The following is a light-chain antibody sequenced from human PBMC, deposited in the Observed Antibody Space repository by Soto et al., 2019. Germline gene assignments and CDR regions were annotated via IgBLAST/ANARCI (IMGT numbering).Light chain of an antibody. V-gene: IGKV1-33*01. CDR3: QQYDNLPYT. CDR1: QDISNY. CDR2: DAS. Sequence: DIQMTQSPSSLSASVGDRVTITCQASQDISNYLNWYQQKPGQAPKLLIYDASNLETGVTSRFSGSGSGKDFTFTISSLQPEDIATYYCQQYDNLPYTLGQGTKLEIK. J-gene: IGKJ2*01.